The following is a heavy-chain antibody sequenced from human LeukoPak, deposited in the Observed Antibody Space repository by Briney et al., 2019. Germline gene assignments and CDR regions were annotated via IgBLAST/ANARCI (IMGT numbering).Heavy chain of an antibody. J-gene: IGHJ5*02. V-gene: IGHV1-18*01. D-gene: IGHD6-25*01. CDR1: GYTFTSYG. CDR2: RAYTGNT. CDR3: ARGNRGYPFDP. Sequence: ASVKVSCKASGYTFTSYGITWVRQTPGQGLEWMGWRAYTGNTNYAQKLQGRVTITTDTSTTTAYMELRSLRSDDTAVYYCARGNRGYPFDPWGQGTLVTVSS.